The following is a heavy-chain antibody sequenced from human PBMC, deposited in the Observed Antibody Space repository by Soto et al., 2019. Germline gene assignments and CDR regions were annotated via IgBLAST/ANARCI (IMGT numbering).Heavy chain of an antibody. CDR1: GYTFTSYD. D-gene: IGHD3-3*01. CDR3: ARATNTIFGVVIGHYYYMDV. CDR2: MNPNSGNT. J-gene: IGHJ6*03. Sequence: ASVKVSCKASGYTFTSYDINWVRQATGQGLEWMGWMNPNSGNTGYAQKFQGRVTMTRNTSISTAYMGLSSLRSEDTAGYYCARATNTIFGVVIGHYYYMDVWGKGTTVTVSS. V-gene: IGHV1-8*01.